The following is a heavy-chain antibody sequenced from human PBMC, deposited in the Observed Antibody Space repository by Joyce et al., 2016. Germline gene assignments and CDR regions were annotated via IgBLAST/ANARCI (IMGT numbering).Heavy chain of an antibody. Sequence: QMQLVQSGPEVKKPGTSVKVSCKASGFTFTSSAMQWVRQARGQRHEWRGWIVVGSGNTNYAQKFQERVTITRDMSTSTAYMELSSLRSEDTAVYYCAAAPDYYDSSGYYYSAFDIWGQGTMVTVSS. J-gene: IGHJ3*02. V-gene: IGHV1-58*02. CDR2: IVVGSGNT. CDR3: AAAPDYYDSSGYYYSAFDI. D-gene: IGHD3-22*01. CDR1: GFTFTSSA.